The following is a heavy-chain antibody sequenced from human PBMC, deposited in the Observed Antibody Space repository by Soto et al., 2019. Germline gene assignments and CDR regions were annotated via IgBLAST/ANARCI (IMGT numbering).Heavy chain of an antibody. V-gene: IGHV3-23*01. Sequence: EVQLLNSGGGLVQPGGSLRLSCAASGFTFSNYAMSWVRQAPGEGLEWVSAISGSGGSTYYADSVKGRLTISRDNSKSTLYLQMNSLRAEDTAVYYCARMRGGYNSDYWGQGTLVTVSS. CDR1: GFTFSNYA. CDR2: ISGSGGST. CDR3: ARMRGGYNSDY. D-gene: IGHD3-22*01. J-gene: IGHJ4*02.